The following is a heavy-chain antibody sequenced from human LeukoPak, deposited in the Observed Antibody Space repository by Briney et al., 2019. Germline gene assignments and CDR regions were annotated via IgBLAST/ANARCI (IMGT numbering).Heavy chain of an antibody. D-gene: IGHD3-10*01. CDR2: INPDSGGT. Sequence: GASVKVSCKASGYTFTGYYIHWARQAPGQGLEWMGWINPDSGGTNYAQKFQGRVTMTWDTSISTAYMELSRLRSDDTAIYYCARGRFYTSGSYYNRLDYWGQGTLVTVSS. CDR1: GYTFTGYY. CDR3: ARGRFYTSGSYYNRLDY. J-gene: IGHJ4*02. V-gene: IGHV1-2*02.